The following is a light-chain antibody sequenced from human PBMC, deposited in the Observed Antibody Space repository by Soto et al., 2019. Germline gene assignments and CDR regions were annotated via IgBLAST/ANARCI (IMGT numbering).Light chain of an antibody. J-gene: IGLJ1*01. CDR3: CSYAGSPYV. V-gene: IGLV2-11*01. CDR2: DVS. CDR1: GSDVGAYNY. Sequence: QSALTQPRSVSGSPGQSVTISCTGTGSDVGAYNYVSWYQQHLGKAPKFIIYDVSKRPSGVPDRFSGSKSGNTASLTITGLQAEDEAEYYCCSYAGSPYVFGTGTKLTVL.